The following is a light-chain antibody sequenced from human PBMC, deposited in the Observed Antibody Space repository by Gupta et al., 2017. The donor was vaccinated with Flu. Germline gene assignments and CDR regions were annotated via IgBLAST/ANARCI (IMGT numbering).Light chain of an antibody. Sequence: DIQMTQSPSSLSATVGDTVSITCRASQSVSIYLNWYQYRPGKGPKLLIYTASSLQSGVPSRFGGSGSGTEFTLTISSVEPEDFATYYCQQSYTLPLTFGQGTRLEIK. V-gene: IGKV1-39*01. CDR2: TAS. CDR1: QSVSIY. J-gene: IGKJ5*01. CDR3: QQSYTLPLT.